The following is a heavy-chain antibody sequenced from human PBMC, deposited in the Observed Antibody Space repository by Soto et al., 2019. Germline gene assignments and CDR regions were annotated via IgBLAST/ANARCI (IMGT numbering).Heavy chain of an antibody. Sequence: PGGSLRLSCAASGFTFSSYSMNWVRQAPGKGMEWVSSISSSSSYIYYADSVKGRFTISRDNAKNSLYLQMNSLRAEDTAVYYCARDGTFYYCSSTSCEDYYYYYGMDVWGQGTTVTVSS. CDR3: ARDGTFYYCSSTSCEDYYYYYGMDV. D-gene: IGHD2-2*01. J-gene: IGHJ6*02. V-gene: IGHV3-21*01. CDR1: GFTFSSYS. CDR2: ISSSSSYI.